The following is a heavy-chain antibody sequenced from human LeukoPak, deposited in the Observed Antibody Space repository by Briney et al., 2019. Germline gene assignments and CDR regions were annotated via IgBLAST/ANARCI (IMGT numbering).Heavy chain of an antibody. Sequence: GASVKVSCKASGYTFTSYAISWVRQAPGQGLEWMGWISGYNGNTNYAQKLQGRVTMTTDTSTTTAYMELRSLSSDDTAVYYCARDVSPENSAYDWAIYYYYTMDVWGQGTTVTVSS. J-gene: IGHJ6*02. D-gene: IGHD5-12*01. CDR2: ISGYNGNT. CDR1: GYTFTSYA. CDR3: ARDVSPENSAYDWAIYYYYTMDV. V-gene: IGHV1-18*01.